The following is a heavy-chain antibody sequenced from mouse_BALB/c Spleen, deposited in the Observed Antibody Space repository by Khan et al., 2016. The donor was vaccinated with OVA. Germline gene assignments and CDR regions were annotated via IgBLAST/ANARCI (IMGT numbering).Heavy chain of an antibody. J-gene: IGHJ2*01. CDR2: INPHIGET. V-gene: IGHV1-20*02. D-gene: IGHD1-1*01. CDR3: TRSYRSDFDY. Sequence: VQLKQSGPELVRPGASVKISCKASGYSFTGYFMNWVMQSHGKSLEWIGRINPHIGETFYNQRFKDKATLTVDESSSTAHMKLRSLASEDAAVYSCTRSYRSDFDYWGQGTTLTVSS. CDR1: GYSFTGYF.